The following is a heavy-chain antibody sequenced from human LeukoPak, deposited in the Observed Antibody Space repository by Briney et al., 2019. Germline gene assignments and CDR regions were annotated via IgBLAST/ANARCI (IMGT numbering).Heavy chain of an antibody. D-gene: IGHD5-12*01. V-gene: IGHV3-23*01. CDR3: AKGGGYEAQYYYYYLDV. J-gene: IGHJ6*03. Sequence: GGSLRLSCAASGLTFSTYAMSWVRQAPGKGLEWVSTITGSGDTTYYADSVKGRFTISRDNSKNTLYLQMKSLRAEDTAVYYCAKGGGYEAQYYYYYLDVWGKGTTVTISS. CDR1: GLTFSTYA. CDR2: ITGSGDTT.